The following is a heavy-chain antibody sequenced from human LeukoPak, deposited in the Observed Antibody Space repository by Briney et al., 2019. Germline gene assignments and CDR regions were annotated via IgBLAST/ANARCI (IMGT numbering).Heavy chain of an antibody. CDR3: ARDAGRYFDWLGY. Sequence: GGSLRLSCAASGFTFSSYGMHWVRQAPGKGLEWVAVIWYDGSNKYYADSVKGRFTISRDNSKNTLYLQMNSLRAEDTAVYYCARDAGRYFDWLGYWGQGALVTVSS. CDR1: GFTFSSYG. D-gene: IGHD3-9*01. J-gene: IGHJ4*02. CDR2: IWYDGSNK. V-gene: IGHV3-33*01.